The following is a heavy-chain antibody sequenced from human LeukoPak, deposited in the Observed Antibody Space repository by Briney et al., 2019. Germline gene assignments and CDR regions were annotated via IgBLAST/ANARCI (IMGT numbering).Heavy chain of an antibody. CDR1: GYTFTGYY. CDR3: ARNTATDLYYFDY. V-gene: IGHV1-2*02. D-gene: IGHD5-18*01. Sequence: GASVKVSCKTSGYTFTGYYMHWVRQAPGQGLEWMGWINPNSGGTNYAQKFQGGVTMTRDTSISTAFMELSGLRSDDTAVYYCARNTATDLYYFDYWGQGTLVTVSS. J-gene: IGHJ4*02. CDR2: INPNSGGT.